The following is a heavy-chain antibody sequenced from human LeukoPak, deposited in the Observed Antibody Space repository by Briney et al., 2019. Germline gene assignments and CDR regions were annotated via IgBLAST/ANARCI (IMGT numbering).Heavy chain of an antibody. V-gene: IGHV4-38-2*02. CDR3: ARDPAAYGDYPIDY. D-gene: IGHD4-17*01. CDR1: GYSISSGYY. Sequence: SETLSLACTVSGYSISSGYYWGWIRQPPGKGLEWIGSIYHSGSTYYNPSLKSRVTISVDTSKNQFSLKLSSVTAADTAVYYRARDPAAYGDYPIDYWGQGTLVTVSS. CDR2: IYHSGST. J-gene: IGHJ4*02.